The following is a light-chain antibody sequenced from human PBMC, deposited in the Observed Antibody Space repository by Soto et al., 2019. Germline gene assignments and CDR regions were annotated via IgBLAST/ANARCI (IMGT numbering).Light chain of an antibody. CDR2: WAS. J-gene: IGKJ4*01. Sequence: DIVMTQSPDSLAVSLGERSTINCKYSQTLLYSSNNKNYLTWYQHKPGQPPKLLIYWASTRKSGVPDRFSGSGSGTDFTLTISSLQAEDVAVYYCQQYYSIPPTFGGGTKVDI. CDR1: QTLLYSSNNKNY. CDR3: QQYYSIPPT. V-gene: IGKV4-1*01.